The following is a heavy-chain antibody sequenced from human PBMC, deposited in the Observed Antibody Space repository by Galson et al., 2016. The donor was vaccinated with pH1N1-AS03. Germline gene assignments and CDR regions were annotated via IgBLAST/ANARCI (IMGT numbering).Heavy chain of an antibody. J-gene: IGHJ4*02. CDR3: ASAGYHTPGYHY. CDR2: VHYSGTT. V-gene: IGHV4-4*01. Sequence: LSLTCAVSGGSMTSPDWWTWVRQPLGKGLEWIGEVHYSGTTSYNPSLNSRVTMSIDKSNSQFSLNLGSVTAAATAVYFCASAGYHTPGYHYWGQGALVTVSS. D-gene: IGHD3-16*02. CDR1: GGSMTSPDW.